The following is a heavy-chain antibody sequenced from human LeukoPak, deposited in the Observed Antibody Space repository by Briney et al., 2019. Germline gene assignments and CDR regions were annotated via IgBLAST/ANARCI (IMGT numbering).Heavy chain of an antibody. V-gene: IGHV3-15*01. Sequence: PGGSLRLSCAASGVTLSNAWMSGVRQAPGKGREWVGRIKSKTDGGTTDYTAPVKGRFTISRDDSKNTLYLQMNSLKPEDTAVYYCTTEFGATRVWGQGTLVTVSS. CDR2: IKSKTDGGTT. CDR1: GVTLSNAW. J-gene: IGHJ4*02. CDR3: TTEFGATRV. D-gene: IGHD1-1*01.